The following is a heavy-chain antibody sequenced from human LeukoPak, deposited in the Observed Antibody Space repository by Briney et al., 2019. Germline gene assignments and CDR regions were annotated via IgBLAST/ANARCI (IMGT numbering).Heavy chain of an antibody. V-gene: IGHV4-39*01. Sequence: SETLSLTCTVSGGSISSSSYYWGWIRQPPGKGLEWIGSIYYSGSTYYNPSLKSRVTISVDTSKNQFSLKLSSVTAADTAVYYCARQFAEQQLDYYYYYYMDVWGKGTTVTISS. J-gene: IGHJ6*03. D-gene: IGHD6-13*01. CDR1: GGSISSSSYY. CDR2: IYYSGST. CDR3: ARQFAEQQLDYYYYYYMDV.